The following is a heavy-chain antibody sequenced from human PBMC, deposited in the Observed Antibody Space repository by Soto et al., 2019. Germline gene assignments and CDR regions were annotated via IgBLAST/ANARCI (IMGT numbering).Heavy chain of an antibody. J-gene: IGHJ4*02. CDR2: IIPIFGTA. Sequence: ASVKVSCKASGGTFSSYAISWVRQAPGQGLEWMGGIIPIFGTANYAQKFQGRVTITADESTSTAYMELSSLRSEDTAVYYCAREGRFLEHPFDYWGQGTLVTVSS. CDR3: AREGRFLEHPFDY. CDR1: GGTFSSYA. D-gene: IGHD3-3*01. V-gene: IGHV1-69*13.